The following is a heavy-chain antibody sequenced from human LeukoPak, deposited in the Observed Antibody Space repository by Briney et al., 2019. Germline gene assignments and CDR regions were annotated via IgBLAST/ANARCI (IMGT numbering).Heavy chain of an antibody. V-gene: IGHV4-4*07. CDR1: GGSISSYY. D-gene: IGHD3-10*01. CDR2: IYTSGST. J-gene: IGHJ6*02. Sequence: PSETLSLTCTVSGGSISSYYWSWIRQPAGKGLEWIGRIYTSGSTNYNPSLKSRVTMSVDTSKNQFSLKLSSVTAADTAVYYCAREGEILWFGELALYGMDVWGQGTTVTVSS. CDR3: AREGEILWFGELALYGMDV.